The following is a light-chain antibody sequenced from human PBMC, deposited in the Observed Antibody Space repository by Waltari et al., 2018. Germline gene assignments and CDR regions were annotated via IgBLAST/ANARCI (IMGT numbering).Light chain of an antibody. Sequence: QSVLTQPPSVSAAPGQKVTISCSGSSSHTGNNYVTWYQQLQGTAPKPLIYDNNKRPSGIPDRFSGSKSGTSATLGITGLQTGDEADYYCGTWDSSLSAVVFGGGTKLTVL. CDR3: GTWDSSLSAVV. V-gene: IGLV1-51*01. CDR1: SSHTGNNY. J-gene: IGLJ2*01. CDR2: DNN.